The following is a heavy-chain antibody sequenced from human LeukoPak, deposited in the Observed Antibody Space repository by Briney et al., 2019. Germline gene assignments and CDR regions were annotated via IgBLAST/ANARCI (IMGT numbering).Heavy chain of an antibody. J-gene: IGHJ6*03. Sequence: SETLSLTCAVYGGSFSGYYWSWIRQPPGKGLERIGEINHSGSTNYNPSLKSRVTISVDTSKNQFSLKLSSVTAADTAVYYCAREALGYCSSTSCSFHYYYYMDVWGKGTTVTVSS. CDR2: INHSGST. D-gene: IGHD2-2*01. CDR3: AREALGYCSSTSCSFHYYYYMDV. V-gene: IGHV4-34*01. CDR1: GGSFSGYY.